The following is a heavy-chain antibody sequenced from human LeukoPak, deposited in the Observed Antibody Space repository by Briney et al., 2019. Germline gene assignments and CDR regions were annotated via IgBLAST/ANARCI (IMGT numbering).Heavy chain of an antibody. CDR1: GFTFSTYG. Sequence: GGSLRLSCAASGFTFSTYGMQWVRQAPGKGLEWVAFIRHDGSNKYYADSVKGRFTISRDSSENTLYLQMSSLRPEDTAVYYCAKDVGNDLTGYYNWFDPWGQGTLVTVSS. D-gene: IGHD3-9*01. V-gene: IGHV3-30*02. CDR2: IRHDGSNK. CDR3: AKDVGNDLTGYYNWFDP. J-gene: IGHJ5*02.